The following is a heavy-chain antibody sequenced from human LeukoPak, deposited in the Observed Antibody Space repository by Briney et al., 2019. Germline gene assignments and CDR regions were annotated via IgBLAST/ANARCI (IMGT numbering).Heavy chain of an antibody. V-gene: IGHV1-46*01. D-gene: IGHD2/OR15-2a*01. Sequence: ASVKVSCKASGYTFTSYCMHWVRQAPGQGLEWMGIINPSGGSTSYAQKFQGRVTMTRDMSTSTVYMELSSLRSEDTAVYYCARDVLSRQNLAGLDYWGQGTLVTVSS. CDR3: ARDVLSRQNLAGLDY. CDR1: GYTFTSYC. J-gene: IGHJ4*02. CDR2: INPSGGST.